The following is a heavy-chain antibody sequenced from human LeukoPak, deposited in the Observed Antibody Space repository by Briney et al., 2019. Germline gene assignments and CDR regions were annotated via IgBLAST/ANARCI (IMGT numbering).Heavy chain of an antibody. D-gene: IGHD3-10*01. CDR1: GFTFSTYT. Sequence: GGSLRLSCAASGFTFSTYTMNWVRQAPGEGLEWVSSITISSRYIYYADSVKGRFTISRDNAKNSLFLHMNSLRAEDTAVYYCAREDASGSYYRSLDYWGQGTLVTVSS. V-gene: IGHV3-21*01. J-gene: IGHJ4*02. CDR3: AREDASGSYYRSLDY. CDR2: ITISSRYI.